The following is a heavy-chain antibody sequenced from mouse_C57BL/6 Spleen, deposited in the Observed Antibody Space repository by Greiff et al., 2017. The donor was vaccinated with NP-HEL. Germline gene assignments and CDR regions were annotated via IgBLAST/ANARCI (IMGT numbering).Heavy chain of an antibody. Sequence: VQLQQSGAELVRPGASVKLSCTASGFTIKDYYMHWVKQRPEQGLEWIGRIDPDDGDTEYAPKFQGKATMTADTSSNTAYLQLSSLTSEDTAVYYCTTVYGSSPWYFDYWGQGTTLTVSS. CDR2: IDPDDGDT. CDR3: TTVYGSSPWYFDY. V-gene: IGHV14-1*01. D-gene: IGHD1-1*01. CDR1: GFTIKDYY. J-gene: IGHJ2*01.